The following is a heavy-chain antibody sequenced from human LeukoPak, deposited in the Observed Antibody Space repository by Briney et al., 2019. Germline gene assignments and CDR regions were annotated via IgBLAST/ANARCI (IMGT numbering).Heavy chain of an antibody. CDR3: ARYDYGDCWFDP. CDR1: GGSMNNYY. CDR2: ISDSGST. J-gene: IGHJ5*02. Sequence: SETLSLTCTVSGGSMNNYYWSWIGQAPGKGLEWIGYISDSGSTNCNPSLRSRVTISVDTSKNQFSLKLSSVTAADTALYYCARYDYGDCWFDPWGQGTLVTVSS. V-gene: IGHV4-59*01. D-gene: IGHD4-17*01.